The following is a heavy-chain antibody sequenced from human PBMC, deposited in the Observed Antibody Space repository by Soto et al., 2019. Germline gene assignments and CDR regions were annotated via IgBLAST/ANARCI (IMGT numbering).Heavy chain of an antibody. D-gene: IGHD2-8*01. Sequence: PGESLKISCKGSGYTFTSYWMGWVRQMPGKALEWIGNINHHESDSRYSPSFQRKVIIPADKSISTVYLQWSSLKPSDTAMYYCVRISGCSNGVCYRIDYWGQGALVTVSS. V-gene: IGHV5-51*01. CDR3: VRISGCSNGVCYRIDY. CDR2: INHHESDS. CDR1: GYTFTSYW. J-gene: IGHJ4*02.